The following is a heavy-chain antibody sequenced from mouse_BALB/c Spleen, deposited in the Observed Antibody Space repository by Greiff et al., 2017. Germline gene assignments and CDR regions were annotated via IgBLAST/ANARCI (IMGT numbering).Heavy chain of an antibody. CDR3: ARADYDGAWFAY. V-gene: IGHV5-9-4*01. CDR2: ISSGGSYT. D-gene: IGHD2-4*01. CDR1: GFTFSSYA. Sequence: EVKLVESGGGLVKPGGSLKLSCAASGFTFSSYAMSWVRQSPEKRLEWVAEISSGGSYTYYPDTVTGRFTISRDNAKNTLYLEMSSLRSEDTAMYYCARADYDGAWFAYWGQGTLVTVSA. J-gene: IGHJ3*01.